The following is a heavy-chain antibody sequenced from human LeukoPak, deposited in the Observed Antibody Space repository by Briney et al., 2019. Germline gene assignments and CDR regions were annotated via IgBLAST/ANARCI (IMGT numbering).Heavy chain of an antibody. V-gene: IGHV3-48*02. CDR3: ARGKGY. J-gene: IGHJ4*02. Sequence: GGSLRLSCAASGFTFSTYSMNWVRQAPGKGLEWISYISSSSSSIYYADSVRGRFTISRDNANNSLYLQMNSLTDDDTAVYYCARGKGYWGQGTLVTVSS. CDR2: ISSSSSSI. CDR1: GFTFSTYS.